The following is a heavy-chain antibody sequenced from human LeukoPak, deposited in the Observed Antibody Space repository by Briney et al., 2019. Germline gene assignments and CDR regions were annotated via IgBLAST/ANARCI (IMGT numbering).Heavy chain of an antibody. V-gene: IGHV1-24*01. Sequence: ASVKVSCKVSGYTLTELSMHWVRQAPGKGLEWMGGFDPEDGETIYAQKFQGRVTMTEDTSTDTAYMELSSLRSGDTAVYYCATDGDYVWGSYRYTPFDYWGQGTLVTVSS. CDR2: FDPEDGET. J-gene: IGHJ4*02. CDR3: ATDGDYVWGSYRYTPFDY. CDR1: GYTLTELS. D-gene: IGHD3-16*02.